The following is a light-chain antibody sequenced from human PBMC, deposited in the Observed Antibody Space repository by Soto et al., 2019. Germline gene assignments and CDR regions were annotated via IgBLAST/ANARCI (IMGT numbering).Light chain of an antibody. Sequence: DIQMTQSPSTLSASVGDRVTITCRASQSFGSELAWYQQKPGKAPTLLISDVSNLQSGIPTRFSGSGSGTEFTLSISSLQPDDFGTYYCQHKRAFGQGTTVEIK. J-gene: IGKJ1*01. CDR3: QHKRA. V-gene: IGKV1-5*01. CDR1: QSFGSE. CDR2: DVS.